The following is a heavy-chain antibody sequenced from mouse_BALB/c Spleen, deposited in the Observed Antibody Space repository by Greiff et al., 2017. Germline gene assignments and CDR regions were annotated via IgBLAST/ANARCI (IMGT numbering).Heavy chain of an antibody. CDR2: IDPENGDT. J-gene: IGHJ4*01. Sequence: VQLQQSGAELVRSGASVKLSCTASGFNIKDYYMHWVKQRPEQGLEWIGWIDPENGDTEYAPKFQGKATMTADTSSNTAYLQLSSLTSEDTAVYYCNAHGNITGTSAMDYWGQGTSVTVSS. D-gene: IGHD4-1*01. CDR1: GFNIKDYY. CDR3: NAHGNITGTSAMDY. V-gene: IGHV14-4*02.